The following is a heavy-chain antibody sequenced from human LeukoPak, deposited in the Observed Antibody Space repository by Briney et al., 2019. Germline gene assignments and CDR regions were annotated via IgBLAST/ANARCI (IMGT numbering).Heavy chain of an antibody. D-gene: IGHD2-15*01. Sequence: ASVKVSCTASGYTFTSYAMHWVRQAPGQRLEWMGWINAGNGNTKYSQKFQGRVTITRDTSASTAYMELSSLRSEDTAVYYCARVGLYYWFDPWGQGNPGHRLL. CDR1: GYTFTSYA. CDR2: INAGNGNT. V-gene: IGHV1-3*01. CDR3: ARVGLYYWFDP. J-gene: IGHJ5*02.